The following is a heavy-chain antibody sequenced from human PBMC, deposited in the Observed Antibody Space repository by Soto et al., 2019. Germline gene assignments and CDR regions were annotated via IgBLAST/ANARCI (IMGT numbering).Heavy chain of an antibody. CDR3: GKERRGRGWFVCNY. D-gene: IGHD6-19*01. Sequence: PGGSLRLSCSASGFTFSDENMSWVRQVPGKGLEWVSGISGGGSYIFYADSVQGRFSISRDNPKNSLFLEMNSLRVEDTAVYYCGKERRGRGWFVCNYWGQGIVVTVSS. J-gene: IGHJ4*02. CDR1: GFTFSDEN. CDR2: ISGGGSYI. V-gene: IGHV3-21*06.